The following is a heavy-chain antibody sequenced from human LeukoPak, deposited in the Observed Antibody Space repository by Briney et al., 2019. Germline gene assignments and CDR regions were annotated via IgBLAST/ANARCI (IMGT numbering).Heavy chain of an antibody. V-gene: IGHV4-39*07. CDR3: ARAPHDIVLMVYAIPDYFDY. D-gene: IGHD2-8*01. CDR2: IYYSGST. J-gene: IGHJ4*02. CDR1: GGSISSSSYY. Sequence: PSETLSLTCTVSGGSISSSSYYWGWIRQPPGKGLEWIGSIYYSGSTYYNPSLKSRVTISVDTSKNQFSLKLSSVTAADTAVYYCARAPHDIVLMVYAIPDYFDYWGQGTLVTVSS.